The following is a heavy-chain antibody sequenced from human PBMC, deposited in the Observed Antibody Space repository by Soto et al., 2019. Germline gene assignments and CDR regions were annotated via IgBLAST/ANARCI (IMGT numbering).Heavy chain of an antibody. CDR1: GGTFSSYA. D-gene: IGHD5-18*01. CDR3: ARGGGLGYSYLFSRDYYYCGMDV. CDR2: SIPIFGTA. V-gene: IGHV1-69*06. J-gene: IGHJ6*02. Sequence: QVQLVQSGAEVKKPGSSVKVSCKASGGTFSSYAISWVRQAPGQGLEWLGGSIPIFGTANYAQKLQGRVTITADKSTSTAYLELSSLRSEDTAVYYCARGGGLGYSYLFSRDYYYCGMDVWGQGTTVTVSS.